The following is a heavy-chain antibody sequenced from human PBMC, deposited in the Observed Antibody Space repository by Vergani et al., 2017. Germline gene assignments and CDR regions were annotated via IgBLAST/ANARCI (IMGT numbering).Heavy chain of an antibody. D-gene: IGHD3-9*01. V-gene: IGHV3-30*02. CDR1: GFTFSNYG. CDR3: AKDYNILTNQAQSPPRF. J-gene: IGHJ4*02. CDR2: IRHDGDKK. Sequence: QVQMVESGGGVVQPGGSLRLSCAASGFTFSNYGMNWVRQAPGKGPEWVAFIRHDGDKKYYADSLKGRFTISRDNFKNTLYLQMNSLRLEDTARYYCAKDYNILTNQAQSPPRFWGQGTHVTVSS.